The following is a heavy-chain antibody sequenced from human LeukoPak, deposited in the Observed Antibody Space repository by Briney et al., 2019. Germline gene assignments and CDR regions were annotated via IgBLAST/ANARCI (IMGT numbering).Heavy chain of an antibody. CDR3: ARLCSIRWCLHDWFDP. CDR2: IVVGSGNT. CDR1: GFTFTSSA. Sequence: SVKVSCKASGFTFTSSAMQWVRQARGQRLEWIGWIVVGSGNTDYAQRFQGRVTMTTDTSTSTAYMELRSLRSDDTAVYYCARLCSIRWCLHDWFDPWGQGTLVTVSS. J-gene: IGHJ5*02. V-gene: IGHV1-58*02. D-gene: IGHD2-21*01.